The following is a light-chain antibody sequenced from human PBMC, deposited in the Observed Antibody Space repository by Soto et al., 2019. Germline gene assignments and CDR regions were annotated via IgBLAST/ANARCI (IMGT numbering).Light chain of an antibody. CDR1: RSVSSK. CDR2: GAA. Sequence: EMVMTQAPATLSVSSGDSGTLSCRASRSVSSKLAWYQQRPGQAPRLLIFGAAARATGMPAGCRGIGAVTGFHLTISSLQSEYFSVYFCQQNKNLPTWKFVQGTKVDI. V-gene: IGKV3-15*01. J-gene: IGKJ1*01. CDR3: QQNKNLPTWK.